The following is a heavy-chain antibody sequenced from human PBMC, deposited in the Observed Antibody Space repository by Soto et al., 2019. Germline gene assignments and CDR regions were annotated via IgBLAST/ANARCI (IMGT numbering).Heavy chain of an antibody. V-gene: IGHV4-39*01. CDR3: ARHPFLSSDIRYYFDY. CDR1: GGSISSSSYY. CDR2: IYYSGST. D-gene: IGHD6-6*01. J-gene: IGHJ4*02. Sequence: QLQLQESGPGLVKPSETLSLTCTVSGGSISSSSYYWGWIRQPPGKGLEWIGSIYYSGSTYYNPSVKSRVTITVYTSKHHSSLKLSSVTAADTAVYYCARHPFLSSDIRYYFDYWGQGTLVTVSS.